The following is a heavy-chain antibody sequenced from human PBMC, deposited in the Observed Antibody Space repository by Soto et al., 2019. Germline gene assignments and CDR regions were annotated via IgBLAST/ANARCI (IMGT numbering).Heavy chain of an antibody. CDR3: ARLEVGLDY. J-gene: IGHJ4*02. D-gene: IGHD2-2*01. Sequence: QVQLQESGPGLVKPSETLSLTCSVSGGSVSSGSYYWCWIRQSPEKGLEWIGYIYYTAGTKYNPALTSRVTISADTSRNHCSLKLTSVTAADTGVYYCARLEVGLDYWGQGVLVTVSS. CDR1: GGSVSSGSYY. CDR2: IYYTAGT. V-gene: IGHV4-61*03.